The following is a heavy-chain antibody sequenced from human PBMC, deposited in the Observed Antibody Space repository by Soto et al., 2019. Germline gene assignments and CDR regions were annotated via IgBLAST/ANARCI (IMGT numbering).Heavy chain of an antibody. D-gene: IGHD3-16*01. CDR1: GYNFIDNW. CDR2: IFVADSDT. V-gene: IGHV5-51*01. CDR3: ARSGELTHFPDGMDV. Sequence: PAESLTNSCKGSGYNFIDNWIVWVLQMPGKGLEWMGIIFVADSDTRYSPSFQGQVTISADRSISTAYLQWSSLKASDTAIYYCARSGELTHFPDGMDVWGQGTTVTVSS. J-gene: IGHJ6*02.